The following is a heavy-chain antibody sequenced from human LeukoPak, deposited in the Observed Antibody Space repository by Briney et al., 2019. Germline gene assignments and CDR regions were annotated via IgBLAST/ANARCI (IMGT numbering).Heavy chain of an antibody. CDR2: IRYDGSNK. D-gene: IGHD3-10*01. J-gene: IGHJ4*02. Sequence: TGGSLRLSCAASGFTFSSYGMHWVRQAPGKGLEWVAFIRYDGSNKYYADSVKGRFTIPRDNSKNTLYLQMNSLRAEDTAVYYCAKDRTPTIWFGESTDYWGQGTLVTVSS. V-gene: IGHV3-30*02. CDR1: GFTFSSYG. CDR3: AKDRTPTIWFGESTDY.